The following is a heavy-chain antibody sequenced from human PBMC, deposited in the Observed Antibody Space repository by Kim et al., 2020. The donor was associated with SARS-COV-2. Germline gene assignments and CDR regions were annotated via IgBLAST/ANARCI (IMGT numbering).Heavy chain of an antibody. CDR2: INPNSGGT. D-gene: IGHD3-3*01. J-gene: IGHJ4*02. V-gene: IGHV1-2*02. Sequence: ASVKVSCKASGYTFTGYYMHWVRQAPGQGLEWMGWINPNSGGTNYAQKFQGRVTMTRDTSISTAYMELSRLRSDDTAVYYCARVSFITGIRFLEWGGFGYWGQGTLVTVSS. CDR1: GYTFTGYY. CDR3: ARVSFITGIRFLEWGGFGY.